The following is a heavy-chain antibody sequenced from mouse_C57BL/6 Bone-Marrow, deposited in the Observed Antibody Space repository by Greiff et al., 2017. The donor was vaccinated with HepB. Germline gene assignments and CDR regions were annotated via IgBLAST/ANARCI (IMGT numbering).Heavy chain of an antibody. Sequence: VQLQQSGPGLVKPSQSLSLTCSVTGYSITSGYYWNWIRQFPGNKLEWMGYISYDGSNNYNPSLKNRISITRDTSKNQFFLKLNSVTTEDTATYYCARDNYYGIDYWGQGTTLTVSS. CDR1: GYSITSGYY. V-gene: IGHV3-6*01. CDR3: ARDNYYGIDY. J-gene: IGHJ2*01. CDR2: ISYDGSN. D-gene: IGHD1-2*01.